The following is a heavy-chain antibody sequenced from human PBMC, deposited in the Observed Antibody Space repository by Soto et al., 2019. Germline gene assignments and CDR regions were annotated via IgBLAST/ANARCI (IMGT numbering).Heavy chain of an antibody. CDR1: GGTFSSYT. D-gene: IGHD3-9*01. CDR2: IIPILGIA. CDR3: ARDSVGYDILTGYYSHWFDP. Sequence: SVKVSCKASGGTFSSYTISWVRQAPGQGLEWMGRIIPILGIANYAQKFQGRVTITADKSTSTAYMELSSLRSEDTAVYYCARDSVGYDILTGYYSHWFDPWGQGTLVTVSS. J-gene: IGHJ5*02. V-gene: IGHV1-69*04.